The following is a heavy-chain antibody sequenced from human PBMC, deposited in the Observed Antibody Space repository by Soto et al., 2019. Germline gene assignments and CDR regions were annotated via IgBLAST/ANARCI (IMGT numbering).Heavy chain of an antibody. J-gene: IGHJ6*02. CDR1: GFTFSGYA. V-gene: IGHV3-30*04. Sequence: GGSLRLSCAASGFTFSGYAMHWVRQPPGKGLEWVAVTSWDGNNKYYADSVKGRFTISRDNSKNTLYLQMDSLRAEDMAVYYCAKVVVPAAMVNYYYGMDVWGQGTTVTVSS. CDR3: AKVVVPAAMVNYYYGMDV. D-gene: IGHD2-2*01. CDR2: TSWDGNNK.